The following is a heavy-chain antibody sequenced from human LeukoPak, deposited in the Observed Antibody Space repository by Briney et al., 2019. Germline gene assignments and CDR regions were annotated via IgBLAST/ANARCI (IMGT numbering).Heavy chain of an antibody. Sequence: PSETLSLTCTVSGGSISGYYWSWIRQPPGKGLEWIGGMHYSGSTYNNPSLRGRVTVSVDTSKNQFSLRLSSVTAADTAVYYCARAQQQLLPFDYWGQGALVTVSS. CDR3: ARAQQQLLPFDY. J-gene: IGHJ4*02. V-gene: IGHV4-59*08. D-gene: IGHD6-13*01. CDR1: GGSISGYY. CDR2: MHYSGST.